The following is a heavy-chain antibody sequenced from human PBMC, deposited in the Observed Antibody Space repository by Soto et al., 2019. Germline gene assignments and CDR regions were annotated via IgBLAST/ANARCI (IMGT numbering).Heavy chain of an antibody. CDR1: GGSFSGYY. V-gene: IGHV4-34*01. J-gene: IGHJ4*02. Sequence: KASETLSLTCAVYGGSFSGYYWSWIRQPPGKGLEWIGEINHSGSTNYNPSLKSRVTISVDTSKNQFSLKLSSVTAADTAVYYCARGSNLKRYFSWGQGTLVTVSS. D-gene: IGHD3-9*01. CDR2: INHSGST. CDR3: ARGSNLKRYFS.